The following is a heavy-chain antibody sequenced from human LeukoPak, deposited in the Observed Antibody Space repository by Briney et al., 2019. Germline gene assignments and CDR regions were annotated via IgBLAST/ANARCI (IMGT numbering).Heavy chain of an antibody. CDR2: IYYSGST. Sequence: SETLSLTCTVSDGSISSGDYYWSWIRQPPGKGLEWIGYIYYSGSTYYNPSLKSRVTISVDTSKNQFSLKLSSVTAADTAVYYCARGDYRDYVPDWYFDLWGRGTLVTVSS. J-gene: IGHJ2*01. CDR1: DGSISSGDYY. CDR3: ARGDYRDYVPDWYFDL. D-gene: IGHD4-17*01. V-gene: IGHV4-30-4*01.